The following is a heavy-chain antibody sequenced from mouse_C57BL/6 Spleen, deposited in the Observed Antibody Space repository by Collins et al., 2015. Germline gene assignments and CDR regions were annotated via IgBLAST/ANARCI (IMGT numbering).Heavy chain of an antibody. J-gene: IGHJ3*01. CDR2: ISYSGST. D-gene: IGHD1-1*02. CDR1: GYSITSDYA. V-gene: IGHV3-2*02. CDR3: ARRDYGLAY. Sequence: DVQLQESGPGLVKPSQSLSLTCTVTGYSITSDYAWNWIRQFPGNKLEWMGYISYSGSTSYNPSLKSRISITRDTSKNQFFLQLNSVTTEDTATYYCARRDYGLAYWGQGTLVTVSA.